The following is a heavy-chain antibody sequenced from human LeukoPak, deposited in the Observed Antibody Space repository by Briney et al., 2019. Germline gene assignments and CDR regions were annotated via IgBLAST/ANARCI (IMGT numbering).Heavy chain of an antibody. J-gene: IGHJ5*02. D-gene: IGHD2-2*01. CDR3: ARALRRVVVPAAIGLWFDP. CDR2: IYYSGGT. V-gene: IGHV4-59*01. CDR1: GGSISSYY. Sequence: SETLSLTCTVSGGSISSYYWSWIRQPPGKGLEWIGYIYYSGGTNYNPSLKSRVTISVETSKNQFSLKLNSVTAADTAVYYCARALRRVVVPAAIGLWFDPWGQGTLVTVSS.